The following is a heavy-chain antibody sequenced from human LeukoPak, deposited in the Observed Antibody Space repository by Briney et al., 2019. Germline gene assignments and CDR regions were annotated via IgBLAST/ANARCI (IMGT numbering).Heavy chain of an antibody. CDR1: GGSISSYY. CDR2: IYYSGST. Sequence: SETLSLTCTVSGGSISSYYWSWIRQHPGKGLEWIGYIYYSGSTYYNPSLKSRVTISVDTSKNQFSLKLSSVTAADTAVYYCASSTVVTRPVGAFDIWGQGTMVTVSS. D-gene: IGHD4-23*01. J-gene: IGHJ3*02. V-gene: IGHV4-59*06. CDR3: ASSTVVTRPVGAFDI.